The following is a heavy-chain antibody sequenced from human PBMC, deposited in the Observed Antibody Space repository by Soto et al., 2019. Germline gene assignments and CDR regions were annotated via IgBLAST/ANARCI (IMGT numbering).Heavy chain of an antibody. CDR1: GDSVSISSAA. D-gene: IGHD6-13*01. CDR2: TYYRSMWFN. CDR3: ATPLHSSSWHQVELGY. Sequence: QTRSLTCAISGDSVSISSAAWNWIRQSPSRGLEWLGRTYYRSMWFNDYAASVRGRITISPDTSKNQFSLHLNSVTPEDTAVYYCATPLHSSSWHQVELGYWGQGTLVTVSS. J-gene: IGHJ4*02. V-gene: IGHV6-1*01.